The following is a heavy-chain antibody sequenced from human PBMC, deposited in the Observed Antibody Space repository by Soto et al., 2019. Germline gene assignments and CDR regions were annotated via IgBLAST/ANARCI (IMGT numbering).Heavy chain of an antibody. CDR1: GFSFSDYS. CDR3: ASDGAYCSGTSCRDYYHCMDV. CDR2: ISGSSSYI. V-gene: IGHV3-21*06. J-gene: IGHJ6*03. D-gene: IGHD2-2*01. Sequence: VQLVESGGGLVKPGGSLRLSCAASGFSFSDYSMNWVRQAPGKGLEWVSSISGSSSYIYYADSLKGRVTVSRDNAENSLYLQMNSLRAEDTAVYYCASDGAYCSGTSCRDYYHCMDVWSKGTTFTFSS.